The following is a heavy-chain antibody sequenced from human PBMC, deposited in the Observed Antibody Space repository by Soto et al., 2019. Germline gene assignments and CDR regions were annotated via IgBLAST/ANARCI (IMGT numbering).Heavy chain of an antibody. D-gene: IGHD6-13*01. Sequence: QVQLVQSEAEVKKPGASVKVSCKTSGYTFTSYGISWVRQAPGQGLEWMGWISAYNGDTDYAQKFQDRVTMTTDTSTSTAYMELRSLRSDDTAVFYCVRGASSLPGFYWGQGTLVTVSS. CDR3: VRGASSLPGFY. CDR2: ISAYNGDT. CDR1: GYTFTSYG. V-gene: IGHV1-18*01. J-gene: IGHJ4*02.